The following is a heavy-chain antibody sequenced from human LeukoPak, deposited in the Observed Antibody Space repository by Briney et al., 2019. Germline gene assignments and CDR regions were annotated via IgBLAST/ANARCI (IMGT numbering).Heavy chain of an antibody. CDR1: GGTFSSYA. D-gene: IGHD6-13*01. V-gene: IGHV1-69*13. Sequence: SVKVSCKASGGTFSSYAISWVRQAPGQGLEWMGGIIPIFGTANYAQKFQGRVTITADESTSTAYMELSSLRSEDTAVYYCASPDEYSSSWYDAFDIWGQRTMVTVSS. CDR3: ASPDEYSSSWYDAFDI. J-gene: IGHJ3*02. CDR2: IIPIFGTA.